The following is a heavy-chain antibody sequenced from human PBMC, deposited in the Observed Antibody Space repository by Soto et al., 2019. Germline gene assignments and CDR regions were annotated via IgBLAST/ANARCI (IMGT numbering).Heavy chain of an antibody. CDR2: IYYSGST. V-gene: IGHV4-39*01. CDR1: GGSISSSSYY. J-gene: IGHJ5*02. Sequence: QLQLQESGPGLVKPSETLSLTCTVSGGSISSSSYYWGWIRQPPGKGLEWIGSIYYSGSTYYNPSLKSRVTISVDTSKNQFSLKLSSVTAADTAVYYCARHVLHLWFDPWGQGTLVTVSS. CDR3: ARHVLHLWFDP.